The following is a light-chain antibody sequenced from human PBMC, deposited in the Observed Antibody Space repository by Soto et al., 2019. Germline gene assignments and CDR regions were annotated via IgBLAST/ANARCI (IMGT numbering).Light chain of an antibody. V-gene: IGLV6-57*04. CDR2: ENN. CDR3: QSYDSDFVI. J-gene: IGLJ2*01. Sequence: NFMLTQPHSVSESPGKTVTISCTRSSGSIANNYVQWYQQRPGSAPTTVIYENNQRPSGGPGRFSGSNDGSSNSASLTISGLQTEDEADYYCQSYDSDFVIFGGGTKLTVL. CDR1: SGSIANNY.